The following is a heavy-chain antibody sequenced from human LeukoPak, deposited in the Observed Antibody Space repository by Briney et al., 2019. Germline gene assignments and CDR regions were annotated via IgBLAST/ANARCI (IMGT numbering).Heavy chain of an antibody. CDR1: GYTFTGYY. J-gene: IGHJ4*02. CDR2: INPNSGGT. Sequence: ASVTVSCTASGYTFTGYYMHWVRQAPGQGLEWMGWINPNSGGTNYAQKFQGRVTMTRDTSISTAYMELSRLRSDDTAVYYCARAEWFGELLSGYWGQGTLVTVSS. V-gene: IGHV1-2*02. D-gene: IGHD3-10*01. CDR3: ARAEWFGELLSGY.